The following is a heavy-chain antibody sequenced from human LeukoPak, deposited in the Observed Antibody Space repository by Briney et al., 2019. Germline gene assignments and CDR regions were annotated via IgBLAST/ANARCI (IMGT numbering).Heavy chain of an antibody. CDR1: GFTFSSYA. D-gene: IGHD1-1*01. J-gene: IGHJ6*02. CDR2: ISYDGSNK. CDR3: AKDRYAPRYCYYGMDV. V-gene: IGHV3-30*18. Sequence: GGSLRLSCAASGFTFSSYAMSWVRQAPGKGLEWVTVISYDGSNKYYADSVKGRFTISRDNSKNTLYLQMNSLRAEDTAVYYCAKDRYAPRYCYYGMDVWGQGTTVTVSS.